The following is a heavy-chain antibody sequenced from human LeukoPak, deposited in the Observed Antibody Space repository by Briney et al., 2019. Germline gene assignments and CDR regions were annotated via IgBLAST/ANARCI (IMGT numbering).Heavy chain of an antibody. CDR3: ARVDILRDYSGSV. V-gene: IGHV4-39*07. Sequence: PSETLSLTCTVSGGSISSSSYYWGWIRQPPGKGLEWIGSIYYSGSTYYNPSLKSRVTISVDTSKNQFSLKLSSVTAADTAVYYCARVDILRDYSGSVWGQGTTVTVSS. CDR1: GGSISSSSYY. D-gene: IGHD2-15*01. CDR2: IYYSGST. J-gene: IGHJ6*02.